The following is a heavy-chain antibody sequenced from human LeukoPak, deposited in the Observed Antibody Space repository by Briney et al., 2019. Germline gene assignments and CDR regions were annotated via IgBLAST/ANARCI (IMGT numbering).Heavy chain of an antibody. V-gene: IGHV3-48*02. CDR3: ARDSSDAYNPEPGY. J-gene: IGHJ4*02. Sequence: GGSLRLSCAASGFTFSSYSMNWVRQAPGKGLEWVSFISGMSSTIYYADSVKGRFTISRDNAKNSVYLQMNSLRDEDTAVYYCARDSSDAYNPEPGYWGQGTLVTVSS. CDR2: ISGMSSTI. CDR1: GFTFSSYS. D-gene: IGHD5-24*01.